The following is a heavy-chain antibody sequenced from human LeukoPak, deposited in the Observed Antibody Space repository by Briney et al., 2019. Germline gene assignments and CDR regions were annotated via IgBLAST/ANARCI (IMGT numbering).Heavy chain of an antibody. D-gene: IGHD6-19*01. V-gene: IGHV4-59*01. CDR3: ARDSRIAVAGTVFDY. Sequence: SETLSHTRTVSVGSTSSYYWSWIRTPPRKGPACLRHIYYSGSTNYNPSLKSRVAISVDTSKNQFSLKLSSVTAADTAVYYCARDSRIAVAGTVFDYWGQGTLVTVSS. CDR2: IYYSGST. CDR1: VGSTSSYY. J-gene: IGHJ4*02.